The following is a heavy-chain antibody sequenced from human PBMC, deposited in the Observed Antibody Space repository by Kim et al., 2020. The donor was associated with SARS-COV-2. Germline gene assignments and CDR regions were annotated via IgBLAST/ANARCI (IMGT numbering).Heavy chain of an antibody. D-gene: IGHD2-2*01. CDR3: AKELRMGHCSSTSCSNYWCLDV. Sequence: GGSLRLSCAASGFTFSSYAMSWVRQAPGKGLEWVSAISGSGGSTYYADSVKGRFTISRDNSKNTLYLQMNSLRAEDTAVYYCAKELRMGHCSSTSCSNYWCLDVWGRGTLVTVSS. J-gene: IGHJ2*01. CDR2: ISGSGGST. CDR1: GFTFSSYA. V-gene: IGHV3-23*01.